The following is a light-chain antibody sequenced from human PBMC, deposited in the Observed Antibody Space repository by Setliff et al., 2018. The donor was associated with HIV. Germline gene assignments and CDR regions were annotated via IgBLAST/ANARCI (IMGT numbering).Light chain of an antibody. V-gene: IGKV1-8*01. CDR1: QDVTNY. CDR3: QQYDSYPWT. Sequence: AIRMTQSPSSLSAYTGDRVTITCRANQDVTNYLAWYQQKPGKAPKFLIYAASTLQNGVPSRFSGSGSGTDFNLTISCLQSEDSATYYCQQYDSYPWTFGQGTKV. J-gene: IGKJ1*01. CDR2: AAS.